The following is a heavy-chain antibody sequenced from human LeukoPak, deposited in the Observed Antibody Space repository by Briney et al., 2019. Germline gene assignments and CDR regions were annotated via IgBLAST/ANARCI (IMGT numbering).Heavy chain of an antibody. J-gene: IGHJ5*02. CDR3: ARHAAVEGSSGWSPLWWFDP. V-gene: IGHV4-59*01. CDR1: GGSISTYF. CDR2: VSHSGST. D-gene: IGHD6-19*01. Sequence: SETLSLTCTVSGGSISTYFWSWIRQPPGKGLEWIGYVSHSGSTNYNPSLKSRATILVDTSKNQFSLKMTSVTAADTAVYYCARHAAVEGSSGWSPLWWFDPWGQGTLVTVSS.